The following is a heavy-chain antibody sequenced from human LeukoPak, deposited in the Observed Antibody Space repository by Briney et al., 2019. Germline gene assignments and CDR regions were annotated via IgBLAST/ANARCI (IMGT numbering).Heavy chain of an antibody. Sequence: PGGSLRLSCVASGFTFSDYAMNWVRQGPGKGMEWVSTFKTKYHQVYYAESVRGRFTISTDNSRNTVFLQMNSLRADDTALYYCARSVPDYTRFDYWGQGALVTVSS. D-gene: IGHD4-11*01. CDR2: FKTKYHQV. CDR1: GFTFSDYA. J-gene: IGHJ4*02. CDR3: ARSVPDYTRFDY. V-gene: IGHV3-23*05.